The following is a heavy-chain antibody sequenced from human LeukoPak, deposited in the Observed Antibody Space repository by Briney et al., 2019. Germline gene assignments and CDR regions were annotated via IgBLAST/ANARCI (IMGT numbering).Heavy chain of an antibody. CDR2: IDPHDGAT. CDR1: GYSFTGYY. V-gene: IGHV1-2*02. J-gene: IGHJ4*02. Sequence: ASVKVSCKASGYSFTGYYMHWVRQAPGQGLGWMGWIDPHDGATHYAQKFQGRVTMSRDTSSSTDYMEVSRLRPDDTALYYCAREESSGLRRCFDLWGQGTLVTVSS. D-gene: IGHD3-22*01. CDR3: AREESSGLRRCFDL.